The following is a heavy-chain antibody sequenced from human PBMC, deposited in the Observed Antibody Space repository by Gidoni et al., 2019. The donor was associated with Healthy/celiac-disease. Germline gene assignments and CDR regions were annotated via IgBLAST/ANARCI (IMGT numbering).Heavy chain of an antibody. Sequence: EVQLLESGGGLVQPGGSLRLSCAASGFPFSSYAMSWVRQAPGKGLEWVSAISGSGGSTYYADSVKGRFTISRDNSKNTLYLQMNSLRAEDTAVYYCAKGEGYSSTRNWFDPWGQGTLVTVSS. CDR1: GFPFSSYA. CDR2: ISGSGGST. J-gene: IGHJ5*02. CDR3: AKGEGYSSTRNWFDP. V-gene: IGHV3-23*01. D-gene: IGHD6-13*01.